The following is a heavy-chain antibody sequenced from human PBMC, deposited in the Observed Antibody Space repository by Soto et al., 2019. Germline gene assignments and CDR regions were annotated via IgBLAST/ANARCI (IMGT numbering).Heavy chain of an antibody. CDR3: ARGDYDFWSGYPQTHYFDY. Sequence: WASVKVSCKASGYTFTSYAMHWVRQAPGQRLEWMGWINAGNGNTKYSQKFQGRVTITRDTSASTAYMELSSLRSEDTAVYYCARGDYDFWSGYPQTHYFDYWGQGTLVTVSS. CDR1: GYTFTSYA. CDR2: INAGNGNT. J-gene: IGHJ4*02. D-gene: IGHD3-3*01. V-gene: IGHV1-3*01.